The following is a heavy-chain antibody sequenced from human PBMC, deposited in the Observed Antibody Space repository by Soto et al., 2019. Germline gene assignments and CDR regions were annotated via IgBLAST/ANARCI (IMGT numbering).Heavy chain of an antibody. CDR3: ARDTFGGAYDFWH. J-gene: IGHJ4*02. CDR2: ISRGGSA. V-gene: IGHV3-66*01. Sequence: EVQLVESGGGLVQPGGSLRLSCAASGFTVSSDYMTWVRQAPGKGLEWVSVISRGGSAYYADSVKGRFTISRDNSKNTLYLQMNSLRADDTDVYYCARDTFGGAYDFWHGGQGTLVTVSS. CDR1: GFTVSSDY. D-gene: IGHD3-3*01.